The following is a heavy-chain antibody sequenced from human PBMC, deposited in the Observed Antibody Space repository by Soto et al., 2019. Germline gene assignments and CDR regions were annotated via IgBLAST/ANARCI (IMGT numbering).Heavy chain of an antibody. CDR1: GFTFSDHY. V-gene: IGHV3-72*01. CDR2: VRNKANSYTT. CDR3: VRNLASGGTYYFDY. Sequence: EVQLVESGGGLVEPGGPLRLSCAASGFTFSDHYMDWVRQAPGKGLGWIGRVRNKANSYTTEYAASVRGRFTVSRDDSKNSLYLQMNSLKTEDTAMYYCVRNLASGGTYYFDYWGQGTLVTVSS. J-gene: IGHJ4*02. D-gene: IGHD2-15*01.